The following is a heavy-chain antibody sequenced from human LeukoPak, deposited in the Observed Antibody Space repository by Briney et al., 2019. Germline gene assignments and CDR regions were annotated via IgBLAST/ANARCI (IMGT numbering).Heavy chain of an antibody. V-gene: IGHV4-39*01. Sequence: SETLSLTCTVSGGSISSSSYYWGWIRQPPGKGLEWIGSIYYSGSTYYNPSLKSRVTISVDTSKNQFSLKLSSVTAADTAVYYCARGPNHPAGGATGFRWHRPFDPWGQGTLVTVSS. CDR3: ARGPNHPAGGATGFRWHRPFDP. D-gene: IGHD1-26*01. CDR2: IYYSGST. CDR1: GGSISSSSYY. J-gene: IGHJ5*02.